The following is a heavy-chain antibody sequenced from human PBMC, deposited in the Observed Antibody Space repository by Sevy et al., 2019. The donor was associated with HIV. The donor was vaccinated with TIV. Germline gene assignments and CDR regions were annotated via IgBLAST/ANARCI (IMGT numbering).Heavy chain of an antibody. CDR3: ARDGEYCTNGVCSWGVFDY. J-gene: IGHJ4*02. CDR2: IWYDESNK. Sequence: GGSLRLSCAVSGFTFSSYGMHWVRQAPGKGLEWVAGIWYDESNKYYADSVKGRFTISRDNSKNTLYLQMNSLRAEDTAVYYDARDGEYCTNGVCSWGVFDYWGQGTLVTVSS. V-gene: IGHV3-33*01. D-gene: IGHD2-8*01. CDR1: GFTFSSYG.